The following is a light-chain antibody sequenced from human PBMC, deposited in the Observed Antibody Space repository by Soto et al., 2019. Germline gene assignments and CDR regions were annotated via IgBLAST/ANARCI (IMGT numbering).Light chain of an antibody. CDR1: QRISNH. V-gene: IGKV1-16*01. Sequence: DTHMTQSPSSLSATLQDSVIITWWECQRISNHLNWYQQKPGKAPKLLIFAASSLQSGVPSRFSGRRSGPVFTLTISSLQPDDFATYYCQQYNSYPYTFGQGPRW. CDR3: QQYNSYPYT. J-gene: IGKJ2*01. CDR2: AAS.